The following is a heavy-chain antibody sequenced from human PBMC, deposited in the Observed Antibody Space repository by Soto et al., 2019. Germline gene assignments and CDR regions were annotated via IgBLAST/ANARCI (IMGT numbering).Heavy chain of an antibody. CDR3: ARGGVGTICGVVIPPDYYYGMDV. CDR1: GYTFTSYA. D-gene: IGHD3-3*01. J-gene: IGHJ6*02. CDR2: INAGNGNT. V-gene: IGHV1-3*01. Sequence: ASVKVSCKASGYTFTSYAMHWVRQAPGQRLEWMGWINAGNGNTKYSQEFQGRVTITRDTSASTAYMELSSLRSEDTAVYYCARGGVGTICGVVIPPDYYYGMDVWAQGTTVPVSS.